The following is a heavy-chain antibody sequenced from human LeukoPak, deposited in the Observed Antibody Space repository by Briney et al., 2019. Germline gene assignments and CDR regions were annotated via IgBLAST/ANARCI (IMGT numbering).Heavy chain of an antibody. D-gene: IGHD1-26*01. J-gene: IGHJ4*02. CDR2: IKQDGSEK. V-gene: IGHV3-7*01. CDR3: ARDYSGNYYKGFDY. Sequence: GGSPRLSCAASGFTFSSYWMSWVRQAPGKGLEWVANIKQDGSEKYHVDSVKGRFTISRDNSKNTLYLQMNSLRAGDTAVYHCARDYSGNYYKGFDYWGQGTLVTVSS. CDR1: GFTFSSYW.